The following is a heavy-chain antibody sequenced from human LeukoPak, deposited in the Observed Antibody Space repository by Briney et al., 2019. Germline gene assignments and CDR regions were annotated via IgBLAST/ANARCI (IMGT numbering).Heavy chain of an antibody. V-gene: IGHV3-15*01. Sequence: PGGSLRLSCAASGFTFSNAWMSWVRQAPGKGLEWVGRIKSKTDGGTTDYAAHVKGRFTISRDDSKNTLYLQMNSLKTEDTAVYYCTTTIVVVPAAGDYWGQGTLVTVSS. CDR1: GFTFSNAW. CDR3: TTTIVVVPAAGDY. J-gene: IGHJ4*02. D-gene: IGHD2-2*01. CDR2: IKSKTDGGTT.